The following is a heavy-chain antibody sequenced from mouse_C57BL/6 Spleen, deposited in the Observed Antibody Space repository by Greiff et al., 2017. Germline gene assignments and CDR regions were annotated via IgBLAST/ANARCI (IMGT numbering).Heavy chain of an antibody. CDR1: GFTFSDYG. CDR2: ISNLAYSI. J-gene: IGHJ4*01. D-gene: IGHD1-1*01. Sequence: EVKVVESGGGLVQPGGSLTLSCAASGFTFSDYGMAWVRQAPRKGPEWVAFISNLAYSIYYADTVTGRFTISRENAKNTLYLEMSSLRSEDTAMYYCARQDGSSFYAMDYWGQGTSVTVSS. CDR3: ARQDGSSFYAMDY. V-gene: IGHV5-15*01.